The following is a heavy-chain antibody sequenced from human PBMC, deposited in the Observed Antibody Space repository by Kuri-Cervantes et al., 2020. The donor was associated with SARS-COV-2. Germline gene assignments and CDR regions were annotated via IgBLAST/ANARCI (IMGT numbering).Heavy chain of an antibody. CDR2: ISGGST. CDR3: ARDFPEYQLPFDTHADY. V-gene: IGHV3-38-3*01. CDR1: GFTVSSNE. D-gene: IGHD2-2*01. Sequence: GESLKISCAASGFTVSSNEMSWVRQAPGKGLEWVSSISGGSTHYADSRKGRFTISRDNSKNTLHLQMNSLRAEDTAVYYCARDFPEYQLPFDTHADYWGQGTLVTVSS. J-gene: IGHJ4*02.